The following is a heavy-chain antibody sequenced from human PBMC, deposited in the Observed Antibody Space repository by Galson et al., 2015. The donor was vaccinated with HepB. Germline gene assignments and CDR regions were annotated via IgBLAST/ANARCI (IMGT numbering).Heavy chain of an antibody. Sequence: SLRLSCAASGFRFSAYWMHWVRQRPGQGLVWVSRINSDETATRYADSVKGRFTISRDNAKNTLFLHLNSLRIDDTAVYYCARDPTNDNTGYLDSWGQGTLDTVSS. CDR3: ARDPTNDNTGYLDS. CDR2: INSDETAT. V-gene: IGHV3-74*01. CDR1: GFRFSAYW. D-gene: IGHD3-22*01. J-gene: IGHJ5*01.